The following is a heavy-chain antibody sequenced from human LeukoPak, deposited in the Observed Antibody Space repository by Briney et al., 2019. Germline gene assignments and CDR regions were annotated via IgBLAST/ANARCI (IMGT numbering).Heavy chain of an antibody. V-gene: IGHV3-11*04. CDR1: GFTFSDYY. CDR3: ARDSIGITTYDSYFEY. J-gene: IGHJ4*02. D-gene: IGHD3-22*01. Sequence: GRSLRLSCAASGFTFSDYYMWWLRQEPGRGLEWVSYIDSSGGTTSYADSMRGRFTISRDNAKHSLYLQMNSLRAEDTAVYFCARDSIGITTYDSYFEYWGQGTLVTVSS. CDR2: IDSSGGTT.